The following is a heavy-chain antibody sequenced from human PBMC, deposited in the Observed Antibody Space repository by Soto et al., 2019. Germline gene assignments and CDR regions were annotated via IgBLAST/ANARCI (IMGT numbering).Heavy chain of an antibody. J-gene: IGHJ4*02. V-gene: IGHV3-15*07. Sequence: PGGSLRLSCAASGFSFADNWMHWVRQAPGKGLEWVGRIKSKTHGGTTDYAAPVKGRFTISRDDSENTVYLQMNSLKTEDTAVYYCTTVGYNWYLIYWGQGSQVTVSS. CDR2: IKSKTHGGTT. CDR3: TTVGYNWYLIY. D-gene: IGHD1-1*01. CDR1: GFSFADNW.